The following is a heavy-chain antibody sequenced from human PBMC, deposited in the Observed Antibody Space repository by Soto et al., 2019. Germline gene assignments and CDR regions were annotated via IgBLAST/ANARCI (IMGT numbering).Heavy chain of an antibody. CDR3: ATVTTVDYYFDY. CDR1: GDSISGYY. J-gene: IGHJ4*02. Sequence: QVQLQESGPRLVKPSETLSLTCTVSGDSISGYYWSWIRLPAGKGLEWIGRIYASGSTISNPSLRSRVALSVDTSKNQFSLKLNSMTAADTAMYYCATVTTVDYYFDYWGQGTLVTVSS. D-gene: IGHD4-17*01. V-gene: IGHV4-4*07. CDR2: IYASGST.